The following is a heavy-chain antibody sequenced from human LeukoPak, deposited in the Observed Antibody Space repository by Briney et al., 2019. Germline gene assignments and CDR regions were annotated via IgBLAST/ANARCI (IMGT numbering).Heavy chain of an antibody. D-gene: IGHD6-19*01. CDR2: ISYSGIT. CDR3: ARLAVAGDYDHFYFYMDV. V-gene: IGHV4-59*11. J-gene: IGHJ6*03. Sequence: KASETLSVTCRVSGGSISSHYWTWVRQPPGKGLEWVGYISYSGITNYIPSLKSRVSISVDTSMNHLSLKVNSVTTADTAVYYCARLAVAGDYDHFYFYMDVWGKGTTVTVSS. CDR1: GGSISSHY.